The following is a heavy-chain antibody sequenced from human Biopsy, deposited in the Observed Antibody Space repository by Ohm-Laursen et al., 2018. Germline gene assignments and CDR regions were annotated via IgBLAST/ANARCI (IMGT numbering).Heavy chain of an antibody. Sequence: SVKVSCKTSGDTFSSIGITWVRQVPGQGLEWMGRISPISDTAHYAQKFQGRVTISADKSTGTAFMELSSLRSGDTAVYYCARTFGESFYGLSCDPWGQGSLVTVSS. CDR3: ARTFGESFYGLSCDP. CDR2: ISPISDTA. J-gene: IGHJ5*01. CDR1: GDTFSSIG. D-gene: IGHD2/OR15-2a*01. V-gene: IGHV1-69*04.